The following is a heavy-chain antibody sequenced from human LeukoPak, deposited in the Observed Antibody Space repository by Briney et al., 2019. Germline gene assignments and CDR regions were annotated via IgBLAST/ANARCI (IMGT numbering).Heavy chain of an antibody. J-gene: IGHJ6*04. V-gene: IGHV3-15*01. CDR1: GFTFSNAW. CDR2: IKSKTDGGTT. Sequence: PGGSLRLSCAASGFTFSNAWMSWVRQAPGKGLEWVGRIKSKTDGGTTDYAAPVKGRFTISRDDSKNTLYLQMNSLKTEDTAVYYCTSVDTAMVTRPATVDAWGKGTTVTVSS. D-gene: IGHD5-18*01. CDR3: TSVDTAMVTRPATVDA.